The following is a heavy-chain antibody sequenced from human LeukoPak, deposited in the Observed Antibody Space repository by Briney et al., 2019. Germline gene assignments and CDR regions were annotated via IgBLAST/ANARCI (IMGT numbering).Heavy chain of an antibody. CDR2: IYYSGST. J-gene: IGHJ4*02. CDR3: VRYCSSTTCYTRAVDY. D-gene: IGHD2-2*02. CDR1: GGSISSGGYY. Sequence: PSQTLSLTCTVSGGSISSGGYYWSWIRQHPGKGLEWIGYIYYSGSTYYNPSLKSRVTISVDTSKNQFSLKLSSVTAADTAVYYCVRYCSSTTCYTRAVDYWGQGTLVTVSS. V-gene: IGHV4-31*03.